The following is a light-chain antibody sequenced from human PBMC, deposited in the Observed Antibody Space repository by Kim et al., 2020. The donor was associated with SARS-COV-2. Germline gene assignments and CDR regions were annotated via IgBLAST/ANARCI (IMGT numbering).Light chain of an antibody. CDR1: SLRTYY. J-gene: IGLJ2*01. V-gene: IGLV3-19*01. Sequence: LGQTVSITCQGDSLRTYYASWYQQKPGQAPILVIYGKNNRPSGIPDRFSGSSSGNTASLTVTGAQAVDEADYYCNSRDKSGDHVVFGGGTKLIVL. CDR3: NSRDKSGDHVV. CDR2: GKN.